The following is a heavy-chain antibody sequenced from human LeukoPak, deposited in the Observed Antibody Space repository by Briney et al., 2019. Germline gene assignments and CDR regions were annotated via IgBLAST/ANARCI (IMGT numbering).Heavy chain of an antibody. D-gene: IGHD1-26*01. CDR2: IKSKTDGGTT. CDR3: TTGIVGAPRWEVGFDY. Sequence: PGGSLRLSCAASGFTFSNAWMSWVRQAPGKGLEWVGRIKSKTDGGTTDYAAPVKGRFTISRDDSKNTLYLQMNSLKTEDTAVYYCTTGIVGAPRWEVGFDYWGQGTLVTVSS. CDR1: GFTFSNAW. J-gene: IGHJ4*02. V-gene: IGHV3-15*01.